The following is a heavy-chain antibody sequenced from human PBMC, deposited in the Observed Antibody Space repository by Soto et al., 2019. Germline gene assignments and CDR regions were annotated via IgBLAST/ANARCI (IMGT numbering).Heavy chain of an antibody. Sequence: QLQLQESGPGLVKPSETLSLTCTVSGGSISSSSYYWVWIRQPPGKGLEWIGSIYYSGSTYYNPSLKRRITISVDTSKTQFALKLSSDCATGGSGSYSNAFDIWGQGTMVTVSS. CDR2: IYYSGST. D-gene: IGHD3-10*01. CDR1: GGSISSSSYY. CDR3: NAFDI. V-gene: IGHV4-39*01. J-gene: IGHJ3*02.